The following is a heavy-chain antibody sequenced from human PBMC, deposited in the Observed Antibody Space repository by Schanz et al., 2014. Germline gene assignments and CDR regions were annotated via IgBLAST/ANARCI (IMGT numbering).Heavy chain of an antibody. V-gene: IGHV1-8*02. D-gene: IGHD3-16*01. CDR3: TKGRTFGR. CDR2: MNSKTGNT. CDR1: GYSFTDYA. J-gene: IGHJ4*02. Sequence: QVQLVQSGVEVQRPGASVRVSCKASGYSFTDYAIHWVRQAPGQGLEWMGWMNSKTGNTGYAQRFQGRVTMTRNTSITTAYLELSSLRSGDTAVYYCTKGRTFGRWGQGTLVTVSS.